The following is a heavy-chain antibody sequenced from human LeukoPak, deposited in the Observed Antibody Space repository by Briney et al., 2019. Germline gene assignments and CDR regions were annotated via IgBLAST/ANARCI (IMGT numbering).Heavy chain of an antibody. CDR2: ISGSGGNT. J-gene: IGHJ6*03. CDR1: GFTFSSYA. V-gene: IGHV3-23*01. CDR3: ARASSGYMDV. D-gene: IGHD3-10*01. Sequence: PGGSLRLSCAASGFTFSSYAMSWVRQAPGKGLEWISAISGSGGNTYYADSVKGRFTISRDNSKNTLYLQMNSLRAEDTAVYYCARASSGYMDVWGKGTTVTVSS.